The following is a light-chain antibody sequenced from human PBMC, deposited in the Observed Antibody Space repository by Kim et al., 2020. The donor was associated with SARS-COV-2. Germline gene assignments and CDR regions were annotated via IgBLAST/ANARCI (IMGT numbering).Light chain of an antibody. Sequence: DIQMTQSPSSLSASVGDRVTITCRASQSISSWLAWYQQKPEKAPKCLIYAASSLQSGVPSRFSGSGSGTDFTLTISSLQPEDFATYYCQQYGSYPRTFGEGTRVEIK. CDR1: QSISSW. CDR2: AAS. J-gene: IGKJ1*01. V-gene: IGKV1D-16*01. CDR3: QQYGSYPRT.